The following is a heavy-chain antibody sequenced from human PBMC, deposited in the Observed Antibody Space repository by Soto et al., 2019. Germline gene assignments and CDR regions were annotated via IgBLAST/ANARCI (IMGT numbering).Heavy chain of an antibody. D-gene: IGHD3-10*01. Sequence: GGSLRLSCAASGFTFNTYTMNWVRQAPGKGLEWVSSISSRSIYIYYADSVTGRFTISRDDARNSLYLQMNSLRAEDTAVYYCARVTGSFYYYYYGMDVWGQGTTVTVSS. CDR2: ISSRSIYI. V-gene: IGHV3-21*01. CDR3: ARVTGSFYYYYYGMDV. J-gene: IGHJ6*02. CDR1: GFTFNTYT.